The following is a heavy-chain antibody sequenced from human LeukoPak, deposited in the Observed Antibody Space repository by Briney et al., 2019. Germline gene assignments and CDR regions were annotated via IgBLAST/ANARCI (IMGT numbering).Heavy chain of an antibody. J-gene: IGHJ4*02. V-gene: IGHV3-7*01. CDR3: ARELLVGANGDDY. CDR1: GFTFSSYW. CDR2: IKQDGSEK. D-gene: IGHD1-26*01. Sequence: GGSLRLSCAASGFTFSSYWMSWVRQAPGKGLEWVANIKQDGSEKYYVDSVKGRLTISRDNATNSLYLRMNSLRAEDTAVYYCARELLVGANGDDYWGQGTLVTVSS.